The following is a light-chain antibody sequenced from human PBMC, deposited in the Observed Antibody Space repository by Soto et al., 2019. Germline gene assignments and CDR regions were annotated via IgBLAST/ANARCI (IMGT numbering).Light chain of an antibody. CDR1: SRDVGGYNY. CDR3: HSYTTTGSLLV. J-gene: IGLJ3*02. CDR2: EVS. Sequence: QSVLTQPASVSGALGQSITISCTGTSRDVGGYNYVSWYQHHPGKGPKVLIYEVSYRPSGVSDRFSGSKSGNTASLTISGLQPEVEAHYFCHSYTTTGSLLVFGGGTQLTVL. V-gene: IGLV2-14*01.